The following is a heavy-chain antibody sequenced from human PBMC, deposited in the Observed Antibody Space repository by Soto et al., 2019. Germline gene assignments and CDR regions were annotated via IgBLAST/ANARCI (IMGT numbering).Heavy chain of an antibody. J-gene: IGHJ6*02. CDR1: GDSFTSYW. CDR2: IDPSDSYT. CDR3: ARPDRFWSGYQPYYHYGMDV. V-gene: IGHV5-10-1*01. D-gene: IGHD3-3*01. Sequence: AESVNICCKVSGDSFTSYWISWVLQMPGKGLEWMGRIDPSDSYTNYSPSFQGHVTISADKSISTAYLQWSSLKASDTAMYYCARPDRFWSGYQPYYHYGMDVWGQGTPVTVPS.